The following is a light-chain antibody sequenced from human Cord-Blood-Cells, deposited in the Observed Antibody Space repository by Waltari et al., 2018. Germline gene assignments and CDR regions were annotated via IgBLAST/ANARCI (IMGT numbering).Light chain of an antibody. CDR3: QQYGSSPRT. CDR1: QSVSSSY. Sequence: EIVLTQSPGTLSLSPGERATLSCRASQSVSSSYLAWYQQKPGQAPRLLICGASSRATGIPDRFSGSGSGTDFTLTTSRLEPEDFAVYYCQQYGSSPRTFGQGTKVEIK. J-gene: IGKJ1*01. V-gene: IGKV3-20*01. CDR2: GAS.